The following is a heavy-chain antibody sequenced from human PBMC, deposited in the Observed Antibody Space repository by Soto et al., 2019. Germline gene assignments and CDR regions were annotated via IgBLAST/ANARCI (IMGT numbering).Heavy chain of an antibody. J-gene: IGHJ6*02. CDR1: GLTVSGNY. V-gene: IGHV3-53*01. CDR3: ARGLYGSALWCYYGMDV. CDR2: IYSAGGT. Sequence: EVQLVESGGGMIQPGGSLRLSCAASGLTVSGNYMSWVPQAPGRGLEGVSVIYSAGGTDYADSVKGRFTISRDNSKNTLYLQMNSLRAEDTAVFYCARGLYGSALWCYYGMDVWGQGTTVIVSS. D-gene: IGHD3-10*01.